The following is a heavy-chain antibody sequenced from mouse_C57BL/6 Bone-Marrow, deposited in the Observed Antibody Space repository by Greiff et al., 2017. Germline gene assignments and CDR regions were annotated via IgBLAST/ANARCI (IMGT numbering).Heavy chain of an antibody. D-gene: IGHD2-3*01. V-gene: IGHV1-11*01. J-gene: IGHJ2*01. CDR1: GYTFTDHI. CDR3: VRRNDGDYRGYYFDY. CDR2: IYPVSGET. Sequence: QVQLQQSGAELASPGASVTLSCKASGYTFTDHIMNWVKQRPGQGLEWIGRIYPVSGETNYNQKFMGKATFSVDRSSSTGYMVLNSLTSENPAVYYGVRRNDGDYRGYYFDYWGQGTTLTVSS.